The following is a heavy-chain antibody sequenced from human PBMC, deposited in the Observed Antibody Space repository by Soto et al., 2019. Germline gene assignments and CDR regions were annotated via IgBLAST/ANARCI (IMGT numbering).Heavy chain of an antibody. CDR3: AHRGRYSSGWHYFDY. D-gene: IGHD6-19*01. V-gene: IGHV2-5*02. CDR1: GFSLSTSGVG. J-gene: IGHJ4*02. Sequence: QITLKESGPTLVKPTQTLTLTCTFSGFSLSTSGVGVGWIRQPPGKALEWLALIYWDDDKRYSPSLKSRLTNXXDXSXXQVVLTMTNRDPVDTAPYYCAHRGRYSSGWHYFDYWGQGTLVTVSS. CDR2: IYWDDDK.